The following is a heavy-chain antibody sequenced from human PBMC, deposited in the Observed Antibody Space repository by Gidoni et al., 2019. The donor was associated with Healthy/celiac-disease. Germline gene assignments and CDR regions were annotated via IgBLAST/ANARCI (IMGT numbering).Heavy chain of an antibody. CDR2: IYYSGST. Sequence: QVQLQESGPGLVKPSQTLSLPCPVSGGPISSRGYYWSWIRQHPGKGLEWIGYIYYSGSTYYNPSLKSRVTISVDTSKNQFSLKLSSVTAADTAVYYCARDPGDGLGYCTGGVCYTNWYFDLWGRGTLVTVSS. D-gene: IGHD2-8*02. CDR3: ARDPGDGLGYCTGGVCYTNWYFDL. J-gene: IGHJ2*01. CDR1: GGPISSRGYY. V-gene: IGHV4-31*03.